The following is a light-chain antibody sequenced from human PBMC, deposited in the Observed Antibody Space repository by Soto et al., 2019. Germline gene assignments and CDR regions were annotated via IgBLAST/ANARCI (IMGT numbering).Light chain of an antibody. V-gene: IGKV1-9*01. CDR3: QQANSFPLT. Sequence: IQLTQSPSSLSASVGDRVTISCRASQGIGSYLARYQQKPGKAPRLLIFAASTLETGVPSRFSGSGFGPDFTLTISSLQPEDLATYYCQQANSFPLTFGPGTKLHI. CDR2: AAS. J-gene: IGKJ3*01. CDR1: QGIGSY.